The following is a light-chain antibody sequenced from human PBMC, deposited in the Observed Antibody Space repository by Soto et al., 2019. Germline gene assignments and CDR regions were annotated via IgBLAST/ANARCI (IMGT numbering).Light chain of an antibody. CDR1: SSDVGAYSY. CDR2: DVN. Sequence: QSVLTQPRSVSGSPGQSVTISCTGTSSDVGAYSYVSWYQQHPDKAPKFMIYDVNKRPSGVPDRFSGSKSGNTASLSISGLQAEDEADYYCCSYAGTPYVFGTGTKVTVL. V-gene: IGLV2-11*01. CDR3: CSYAGTPYV. J-gene: IGLJ1*01.